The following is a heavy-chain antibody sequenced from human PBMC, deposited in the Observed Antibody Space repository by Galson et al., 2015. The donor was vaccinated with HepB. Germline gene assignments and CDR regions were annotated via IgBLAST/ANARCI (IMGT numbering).Heavy chain of an antibody. D-gene: IGHD3-10*01. J-gene: IGHJ4*02. CDR1: GFTFSSYW. Sequence: SLRLSCAASGFTFSSYWMHWVRQAPGKGLVWVSRINSDGSSTSYADSVKGRFTISRDNAKNTLYLQMNSLRAEDTAVYYCARALGYYYGSGSPTNFDYWGQGTLVTVSS. V-gene: IGHV3-74*01. CDR2: INSDGSST. CDR3: ARALGYYYGSGSPTNFDY.